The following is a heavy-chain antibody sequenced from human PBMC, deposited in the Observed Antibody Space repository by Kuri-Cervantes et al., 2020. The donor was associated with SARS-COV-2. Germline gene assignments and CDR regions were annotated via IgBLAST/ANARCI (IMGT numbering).Heavy chain of an antibody. Sequence: GESLKISCEASGFIFSDYAIDWVRQAPGKGLEWVAIISYDGRNTKFADSVKGRFTISRDNSKNTLYLQMNSLRPEDTAVYYCAKSFDPYNSLSGDYFDYWGQGTLVTVSS. CDR2: ISYDGRNT. CDR1: GFIFSDYA. CDR3: AKSFDPYNSLSGDYFDY. D-gene: IGHD5-24*01. V-gene: IGHV3-30-3*02. J-gene: IGHJ4*02.